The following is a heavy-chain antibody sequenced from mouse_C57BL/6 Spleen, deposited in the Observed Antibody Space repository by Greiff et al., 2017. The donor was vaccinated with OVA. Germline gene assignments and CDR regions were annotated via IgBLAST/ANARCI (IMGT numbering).Heavy chain of an antibody. J-gene: IGHJ1*03. V-gene: IGHV1-26*01. Sequence: EVQLQQSGPELVKPGASVKISCKASGYTFTDYYMNWVKQSHGKSLEWIGDINPNNGGTSYNQKFKGKATLTVDKSSSTAYMELRSLTSEDSAVYYCARANTGRYFDVWGTGTTVTVSS. CDR2: INPNNGGT. CDR3: ARANTGRYFDV. D-gene: IGHD1-2*01. CDR1: GYTFTDYY.